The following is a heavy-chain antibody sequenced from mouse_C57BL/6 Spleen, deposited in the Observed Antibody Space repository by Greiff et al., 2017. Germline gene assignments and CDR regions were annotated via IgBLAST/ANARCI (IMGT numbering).Heavy chain of an antibody. V-gene: IGHV2-2*01. CDR1: GFSLTSYG. D-gene: IGHD3-3*01. J-gene: IGHJ2*01. Sequence: VMLVESGPGLVKPSQSLSITCTVSGFSLTSYGVHWVRQSPGKGLEWRGVIWSGGSTDYNAAFISRLSISKDNSKSQVFFKMNSLQADDTAIYYCARTGGDNFDYWGQGTTRTVSS. CDR3: ARTGGDNFDY. CDR2: IWSGGST.